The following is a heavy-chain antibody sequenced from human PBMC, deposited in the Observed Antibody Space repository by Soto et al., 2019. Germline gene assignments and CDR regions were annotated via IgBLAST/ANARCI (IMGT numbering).Heavy chain of an antibody. Sequence: QVQLQESGPGLVKPSQTLSLACTVSGASISSGGYYWSWIHQYPGKGLEWIGSIYYSGSTYYNPSLKSRVTISEDTSKNQFSLKLSSVTAADTAVYYCASGYLLTGFDAFDYWGQGTLVTVSS. D-gene: IGHD3-9*01. CDR3: ASGYLLTGFDAFDY. CDR1: GASISSGGYY. CDR2: IYYSGST. V-gene: IGHV4-31*03. J-gene: IGHJ4*02.